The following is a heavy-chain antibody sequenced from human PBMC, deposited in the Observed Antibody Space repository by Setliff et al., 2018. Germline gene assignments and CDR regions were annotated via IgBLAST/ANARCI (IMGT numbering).Heavy chain of an antibody. CDR2: IYTSGST. CDR1: GGSISSGGYY. J-gene: IGHJ4*02. Sequence: SETLSLTCTVSGGSISSGGYYWSWIRQHPGKGLEWIGHIYTSGSTNYNPSLKSRVTISGDTSKNQFSLKLSSVTAADTAVYYCARRETYYNFWSGYYAYWGQGTLVTVSS. V-gene: IGHV4-61*08. D-gene: IGHD3-3*01. CDR3: ARRETYYNFWSGYYAY.